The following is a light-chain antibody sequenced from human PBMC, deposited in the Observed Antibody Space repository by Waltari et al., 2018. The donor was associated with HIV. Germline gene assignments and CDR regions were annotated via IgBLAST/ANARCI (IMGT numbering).Light chain of an antibody. CDR3: SSHAGSKVV. Sequence: QSALTQPPSASGSPGQSVTLSCTGTSSDVGGYNYVSWHQQHPGKAPKLMIYDVIKRPSGVHDRFSGSKSGNTASLTGSGLQPEDEADYYCSSHAGSKVVFGGGTRLTVL. J-gene: IGLJ2*01. CDR1: SSDVGGYNY. V-gene: IGLV2-8*01. CDR2: DVI.